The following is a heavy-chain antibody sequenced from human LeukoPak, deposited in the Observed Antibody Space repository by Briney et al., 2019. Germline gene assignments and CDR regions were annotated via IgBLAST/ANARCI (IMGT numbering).Heavy chain of an antibody. CDR3: ARENGGSYGYYSDY. CDR1: GYTFTGYY. D-gene: IGHD1-26*01. V-gene: IGHV1-2*02. Sequence: ASVKVSCKASGYTFTGYYMHWVRQAPGQGLEWMGWINPNSGGTNYAQKFQGRVTMTRDTSISTAYMELSRLRSGDTAVYYCARENGGSYGYYSDYWGQGTLVTVSS. J-gene: IGHJ4*02. CDR2: INPNSGGT.